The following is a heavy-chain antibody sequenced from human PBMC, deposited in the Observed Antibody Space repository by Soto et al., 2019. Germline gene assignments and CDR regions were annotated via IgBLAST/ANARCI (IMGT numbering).Heavy chain of an antibody. Sequence: GASVKVSCKASGYTFTSFYIHWVRQAPGQGLEWMAIINPTGGSTNYAQRFRGRVTLTMDTSTSTVYMELSGLRSEDTAVYDCARSLTSADGWGKGTLVTVSS. CDR3: ARSLTSADG. J-gene: IGHJ4*02. CDR1: GYTFTSFY. CDR2: INPTGGST. D-gene: IGHD2-2*01. V-gene: IGHV1-46*01.